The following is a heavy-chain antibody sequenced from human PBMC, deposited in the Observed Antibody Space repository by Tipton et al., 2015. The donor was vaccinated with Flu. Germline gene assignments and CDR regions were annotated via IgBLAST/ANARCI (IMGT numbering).Heavy chain of an antibody. V-gene: IGHV4-39*02. CDR3: ARLSFYDVDLKNFYFED. CDR2: IYPSENT. Sequence: GLVKPSETLSLTCTVSSGSIRSTNYFCAWIRQPPGKRLELIGSIYPSENTYYNPSLKSRVVISVDTSKNHFSLKLNSVTAADTAVYYCARLSFYDVDLKNFYFEDWGQGTLVTVSS. J-gene: IGHJ4*02. D-gene: IGHD3-10*02. CDR1: SGSIRSTNYF.